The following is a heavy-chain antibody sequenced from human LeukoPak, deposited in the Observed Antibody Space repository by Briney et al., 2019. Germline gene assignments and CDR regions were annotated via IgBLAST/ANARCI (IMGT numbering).Heavy chain of an antibody. Sequence: SETLSLTCAVYGGSFRGYYWSWIRQPPGKGLEWIGEINDSGSTHYNTSLNSRVTISVDTSKNQVYLKLSSVIAADTAVYYCARWYSSGWAFDYWGQGTLVTVSS. CDR3: ARWYSSGWAFDY. D-gene: IGHD6-19*01. J-gene: IGHJ4*02. V-gene: IGHV4-34*01. CDR1: GGSFRGYY. CDR2: INDSGST.